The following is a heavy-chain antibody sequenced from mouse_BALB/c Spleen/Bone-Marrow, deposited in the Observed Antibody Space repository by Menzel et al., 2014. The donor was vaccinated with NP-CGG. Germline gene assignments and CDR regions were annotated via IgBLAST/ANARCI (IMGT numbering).Heavy chain of an antibody. D-gene: IGHD2-14*01. CDR1: GYTFTDYY. CDR2: VNPSNGGT. V-gene: IGHV1-19*01. Sequence: VQLQQSGPELVKPGASVKMSCKASGYTFTDYYMDWVKQSHGESFEWIGRVNPSNGGTSYNQKFKGKATLTVDKSSNTAYMELNSLTSEDSAVYYCARAYYRYEDLGFAYWGQGTLVTVPA. CDR3: ARAYYRYEDLGFAY. J-gene: IGHJ3*01.